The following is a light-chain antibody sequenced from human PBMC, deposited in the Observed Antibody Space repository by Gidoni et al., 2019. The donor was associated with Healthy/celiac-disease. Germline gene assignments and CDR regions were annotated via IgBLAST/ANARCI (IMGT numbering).Light chain of an antibody. CDR3: QQYGSSLFT. Sequence: EIVLTQSPGTLSSSPGERATLSCRASQRVRRSYLAWYQQKPGQAPRLLIYGASSRATGIPDRFSGSGSGTDFTLTISRLEPEDFAVYYCQQYGSSLFTFGPGTKVDIK. V-gene: IGKV3-20*01. J-gene: IGKJ3*01. CDR1: QRVRRSY. CDR2: GAS.